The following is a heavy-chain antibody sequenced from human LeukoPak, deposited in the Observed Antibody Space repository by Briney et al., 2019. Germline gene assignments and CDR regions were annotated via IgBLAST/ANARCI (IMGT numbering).Heavy chain of an antibody. Sequence: SRSLSLTYTVSGASIGSNYWSWVRQPPGKGLEWIGYIFYSGGTNYNPSLKSRVTISVDTSKIQFSLKLSSVTAADTDVYYCSRLGSTFDCWGQGTMVTVSS. CDR1: GASIGSNY. V-gene: IGHV4-59*08. D-gene: IGHD2-15*01. J-gene: IGHJ3*01. CDR3: SRLGSTFDC. CDR2: IFYSGGT.